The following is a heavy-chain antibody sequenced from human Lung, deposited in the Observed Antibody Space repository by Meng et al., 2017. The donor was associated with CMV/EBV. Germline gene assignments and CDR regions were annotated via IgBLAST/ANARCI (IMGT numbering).Heavy chain of an antibody. CDR3: ARSPNAIVVVPAASWFDP. J-gene: IGHJ5*02. D-gene: IGHD2-2*01. V-gene: IGHV1-69*02. Sequence: SXXVSXKASGGTXSSYTISWVRQAPGQGLEWMGRIIPILGIANYAQKFQGRVTITADKSTSTAYMELSSLRSEDTAVYYCARSPNAIVVVPAASWFDPWXQGTXVTVSS. CDR2: IIPILGIA. CDR1: GGTXSSYT.